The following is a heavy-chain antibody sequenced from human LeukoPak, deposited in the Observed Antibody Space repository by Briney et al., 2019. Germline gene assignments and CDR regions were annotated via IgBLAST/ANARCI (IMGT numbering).Heavy chain of an antibody. D-gene: IGHD3-10*01. V-gene: IGHV4-61*02. Sequence: SQTLSLTCTVSGGSISSGSYYWSWIRQPAGKGLEWIGRIYTSGSTNYNPSLKSRVTISVDTSKNQFSLKLSSMTAADTAVYYCARAGQAYYFDCWGQGTLVTVSS. CDR3: ARAGQAYYFDC. CDR2: IYTSGST. J-gene: IGHJ4*02. CDR1: GGSISSGSYY.